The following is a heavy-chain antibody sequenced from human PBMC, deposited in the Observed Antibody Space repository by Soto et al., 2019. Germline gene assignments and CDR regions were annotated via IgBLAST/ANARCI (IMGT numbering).Heavy chain of an antibody. Sequence: EVQLLDSGGGLVQPGGSLRLSCAASGFTFSRYAMSWVRQSPGKGLEWVSAISGSGGSTYYADSVKRRFTISRDNSKNTLYLQMNSLRAEDTAVYYCAKNNVFGAGTKDYCGPGTLVTVSS. D-gene: IGHD3-10*01. V-gene: IGHV3-23*01. J-gene: IGHJ4*02. CDR1: GFTFSRYA. CDR2: ISGSGGST. CDR3: AKNNVFGAGTKDY.